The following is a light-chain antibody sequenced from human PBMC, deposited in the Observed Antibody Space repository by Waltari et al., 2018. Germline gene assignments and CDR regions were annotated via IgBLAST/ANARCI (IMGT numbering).Light chain of an antibody. CDR2: KVS. J-gene: IGKJ1*01. V-gene: IGKV2-30*02. Sequence: DVVMTQSPVSLPVTLGQPASISCRSSQSLVHSDGNTYLNWFHQRPGQSPRRLIYKVSSRDSGVPDRFSGSGSGTDFTLKISRVEAEDVGVYYCMQGTHWPPWTFGQGTKVEIK. CDR1: QSLVHSDGNTY. CDR3: MQGTHWPPWT.